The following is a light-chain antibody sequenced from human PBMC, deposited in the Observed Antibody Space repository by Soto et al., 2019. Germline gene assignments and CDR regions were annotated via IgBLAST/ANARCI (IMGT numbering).Light chain of an antibody. CDR1: QSVSSS. V-gene: IGKV3-15*01. CDR3: QQYNNCLWT. J-gene: IGKJ1*01. CDR2: GAS. Sequence: EIEMTQSPATLSVSPGERATLSCRASQSVSSSLAWYQQKPGQAPRLLIYGASTRATGIPARFSGSGSGTDFTLTISSLQSEDFAVYYCQQYNNCLWTFGQGTKVEIK.